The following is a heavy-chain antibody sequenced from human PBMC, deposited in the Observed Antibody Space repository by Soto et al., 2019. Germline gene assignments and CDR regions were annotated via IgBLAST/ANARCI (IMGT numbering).Heavy chain of an antibody. V-gene: IGHV6-1*01. CDR2: TYYRSKWYN. CDR3: ARASFYYYDSSGYYYFDY. CDR1: GDSVSSNSAA. J-gene: IGHJ4*02. Sequence: SQTLSLTCAISGDSVSSNSAAWNWIRQSPSRGLEWLGRTYYRSKWYNDYAVSVKSRITINPDTSKNQFSLQLNSVTPEDTAVYHCARASFYYYDSSGYYYFDYWGQGTLVTVSS. D-gene: IGHD3-22*01.